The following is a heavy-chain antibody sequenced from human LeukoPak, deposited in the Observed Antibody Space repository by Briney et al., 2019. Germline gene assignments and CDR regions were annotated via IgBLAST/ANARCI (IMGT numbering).Heavy chain of an antibody. D-gene: IGHD3-10*01. J-gene: IGHJ6*02. CDR2: IIRKIYNERT. CDR1: GFTSWEYA. V-gene: IGHV3-49*04. CDR3: SRVMSLVREGLLFFYYGMDV. Sequence: GGSLRLSCKTSGFTSWEYALSWVRQAPGKGHECVGFIIRKIYNERTEYVASMQDRFNISRDHSKFLAYVQMHSLRSEDSAVYYGSRVMSLVREGLLFFYYGMDVWAQGNRVIV.